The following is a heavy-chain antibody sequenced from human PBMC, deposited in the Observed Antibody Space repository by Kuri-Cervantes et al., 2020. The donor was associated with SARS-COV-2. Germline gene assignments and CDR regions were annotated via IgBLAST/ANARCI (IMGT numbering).Heavy chain of an antibody. J-gene: IGHJ4*02. Sequence: ASVKVSCKASGYTFTSYDINWVRQATGQGLVWMGWMNPNSGNTGYAQKFQGRVTMTRNTSISTAYMELSSLRSEDTAVYYCARLPDYYDSSGLDYWGQGTLVTVSS. CDR1: GYTFTSYD. V-gene: IGHV1-8*01. CDR2: MNPNSGNT. CDR3: ARLPDYYDSSGLDY. D-gene: IGHD3-22*01.